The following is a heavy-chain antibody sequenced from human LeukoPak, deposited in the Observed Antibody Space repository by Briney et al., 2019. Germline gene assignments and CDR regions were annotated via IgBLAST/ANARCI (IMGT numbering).Heavy chain of an antibody. Sequence: GRSLRLSCAASGFPFSGYAIHWVRQAPGKGLEWVAVISHDGTNKYYADSVKGRFTISRDNSKNTLFLQMNSLRAEDTAVYYCAKGSNRGVATIDYWGQGTLVTVSS. D-gene: IGHD5-12*01. CDR3: AKGSNRGVATIDY. V-gene: IGHV3-30-3*01. J-gene: IGHJ4*02. CDR1: GFPFSGYA. CDR2: ISHDGTNK.